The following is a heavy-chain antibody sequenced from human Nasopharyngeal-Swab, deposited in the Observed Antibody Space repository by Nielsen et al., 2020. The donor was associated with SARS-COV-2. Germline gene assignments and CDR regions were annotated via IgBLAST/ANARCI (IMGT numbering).Heavy chain of an antibody. D-gene: IGHD4/OR15-4a*01. CDR3: ASSNAGYGGNRGRYFGY. CDR1: GYIIISYY. J-gene: IGHJ4*02. Sequence: ASVKVSCKAAGYIIISYYMHWVRQPAAQGLEWMGIINSSGGSTSYAQKFQGRVIMNSDTSTSTAYMELSSLRSEDTAVYYCASSNAGYGGNRGRYFGYWGQGTLVTVSS. V-gene: IGHV1-46*01. CDR2: INSSGGST.